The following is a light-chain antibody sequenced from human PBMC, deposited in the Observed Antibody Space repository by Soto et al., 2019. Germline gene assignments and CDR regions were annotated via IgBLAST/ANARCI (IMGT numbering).Light chain of an antibody. V-gene: IGLV2-11*01. J-gene: IGLJ2*01. Sequence: QSALTQPRSVSGSPGQSVTISCTGTSSDVGGYNYVSWYQQHPGKAPKLIIYDVSQRPSGVPDRFSGSKSATTASLTISGLQADDEAAYYCCSYAGSIYPVVFGGGTKLTVL. CDR3: CSYAGSIYPVV. CDR2: DVS. CDR1: SSDVGGYNY.